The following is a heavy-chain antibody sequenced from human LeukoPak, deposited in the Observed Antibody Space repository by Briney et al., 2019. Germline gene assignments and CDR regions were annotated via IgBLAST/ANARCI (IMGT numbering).Heavy chain of an antibody. CDR1: GFTFSDYY. CDR2: ISASGHTT. Sequence: GGSLRLSCAASGFTFSDYYMSWIRQAPGKGLEWVSYISASGHTTYYADSVKGRFTISRDNSKNTLYLQMNSLRAEDTAVYYCASPSGSYGFDYWGQGTLVTVSS. J-gene: IGHJ4*02. D-gene: IGHD1-26*01. CDR3: ASPSGSYGFDY. V-gene: IGHV3-11*04.